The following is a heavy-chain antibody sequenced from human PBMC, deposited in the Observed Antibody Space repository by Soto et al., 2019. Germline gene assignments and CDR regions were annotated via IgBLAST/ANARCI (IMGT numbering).Heavy chain of an antibody. Sequence: PGESLKISCKASGYKFTTFWLNWVRQTPGKGLEWLGRIDPTDSFTNYSPPFEGHVTISVDRSISTAYLQWNSLQASDTAIYYCARPASGGSRDAFDVWGQGTTVTASS. V-gene: IGHV5-10-1*01. CDR2: IDPTDSFT. D-gene: IGHD2-15*01. CDR1: GYKFTTFW. CDR3: ARPASGGSRDAFDV. J-gene: IGHJ3*01.